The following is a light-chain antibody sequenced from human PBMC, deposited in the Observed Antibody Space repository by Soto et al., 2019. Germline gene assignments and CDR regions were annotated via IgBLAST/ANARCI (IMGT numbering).Light chain of an antibody. CDR2: GNS. J-gene: IGLJ2*01. CDR3: AAWDDSLGAVV. CDR1: SSNIGAGYD. V-gene: IGLV1-40*01. Sequence: QLVLTQPPSVSGAPGQRVTISCTGSSSNIGAGYDVHWYQQLPGTAPKLLIYGNSNRPSGVPDRFSGSKSGTSASLAISGLQSDDDSDYYCAAWDDSLGAVVFGGGTKVTVL.